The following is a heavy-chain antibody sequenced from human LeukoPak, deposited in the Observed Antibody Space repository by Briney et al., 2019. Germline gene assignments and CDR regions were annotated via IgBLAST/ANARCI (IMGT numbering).Heavy chain of an antibody. CDR3: ARQNYGSAPLRY. D-gene: IGHD3-10*01. Sequence: SETLSLTCAVYGGSFSGYYWSWIRQPPGKGLEWIGEINHSGSTNYNPSLMSRVTISIDTSKNQFSLKLSSVTAADTAVYFCARQNYGSAPLRYWGQGTLVTVSS. J-gene: IGHJ4*02. CDR1: GGSFSGYY. V-gene: IGHV4-34*01. CDR2: INHSGST.